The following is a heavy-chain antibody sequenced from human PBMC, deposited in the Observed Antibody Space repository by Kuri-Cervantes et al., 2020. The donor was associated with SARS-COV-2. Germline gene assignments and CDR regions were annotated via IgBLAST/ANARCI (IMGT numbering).Heavy chain of an antibody. J-gene: IGHJ4*02. Sequence: GESLKISCAASGITVSTNYMHWVRQAPGKGLEWLSVMYSGRSTYYADSVKGRFTISRDTSKNTVYLQMNSLRGDDTAVYYCTRGSIAGRRGIFDFWGQGTVVTVSS. D-gene: IGHD6-6*01. CDR3: TRGSIAGRRGIFDF. CDR2: MYSGRST. CDR1: GITVSTNY. V-gene: IGHV3-53*01.